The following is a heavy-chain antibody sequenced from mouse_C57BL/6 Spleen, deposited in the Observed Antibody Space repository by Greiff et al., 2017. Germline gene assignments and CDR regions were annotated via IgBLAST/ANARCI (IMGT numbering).Heavy chain of an antibody. V-gene: IGHV5-6*01. CDR1: GFTFSSYG. CDR3: ARFYDGYFYFDY. J-gene: IGHJ2*01. D-gene: IGHD2-3*01. CDR2: ISSGGSYT. Sequence: EVQGVESGGDLVKPGGSLKLSCAASGFTFSSYGMSWVRQTPDKRLEWVATISSGGSYTYYPDSVKGRFTISRDNAKNTLYLQMSSLKSEDTAMYYCARFYDGYFYFDYWGQGTTLTVSS.